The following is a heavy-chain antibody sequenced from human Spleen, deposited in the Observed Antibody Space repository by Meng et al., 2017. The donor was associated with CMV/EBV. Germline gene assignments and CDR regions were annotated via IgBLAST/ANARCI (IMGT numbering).Heavy chain of an antibody. CDR1: GGSFSGYY. Sequence: SETLSLTCAVYGGSFSGYYWSWIRQPPGKGLEWIGEINHSGSTNYNPSLKSRVTISVDTSKNQFSLKLRSVTAADTAVYYCARIGYYDSSGGKGIDYWGQGTLVTVSS. V-gene: IGHV4-34*01. D-gene: IGHD3-22*01. CDR3: ARIGYYDSSGGKGIDY. J-gene: IGHJ4*02. CDR2: INHSGST.